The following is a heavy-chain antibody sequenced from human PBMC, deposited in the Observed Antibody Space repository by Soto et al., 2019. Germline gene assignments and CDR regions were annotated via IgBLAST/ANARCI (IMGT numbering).Heavy chain of an antibody. Sequence: GGSLRLSCAASGFTFSNAWMSWVRQAPGKGLEWVGRIKSKTDGGTTDYAAPVKGRFTISRDDSKNTLYLQMNSLKTEDTAVYYCTTDGRGDYYDSSGYFAWGQGTLVTVSS. D-gene: IGHD3-22*01. V-gene: IGHV3-15*01. CDR2: IKSKTDGGTT. J-gene: IGHJ5*02. CDR3: TTDGRGDYYDSSGYFA. CDR1: GFTFSNAW.